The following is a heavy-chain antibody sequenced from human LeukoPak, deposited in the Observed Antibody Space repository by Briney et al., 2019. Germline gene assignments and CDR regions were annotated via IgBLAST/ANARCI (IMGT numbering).Heavy chain of an antibody. J-gene: IGHJ5*02. D-gene: IGHD3-16*01. CDR2: IHISWTT. CDR1: GGSMNSHY. V-gene: IGHV4-4*07. CDR3: TRGDYYDGGGRNWFDP. Sequence: SETLSLSCTVSGGSMNSHYWSFIRQPAGKGLEWIGRIHISWTTYYNPSLKSRLTMSVDTSKNQFSMRLTSVTAADTAVYYCTRGDYYDGGGRNWFDPWGRGTLVTVSS.